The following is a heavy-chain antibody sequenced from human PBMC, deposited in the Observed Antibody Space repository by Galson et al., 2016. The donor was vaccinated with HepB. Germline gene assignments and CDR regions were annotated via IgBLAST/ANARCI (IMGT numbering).Heavy chain of an antibody. J-gene: IGHJ1*01. Sequence: SLRLSCAASGFTVSSHYMSWVRQAPGKGLEWVSIIFNGGETFYADSVKGRFTTSRDSSENTVYLQMNNLRVDDTAVYCCVTDHGPSGWLNWGQGTLVTVSA. CDR3: VTDHGPSGWLN. D-gene: IGHD6-19*01. V-gene: IGHV3-53*01. CDR2: IFNGGET. CDR1: GFTVSSHY.